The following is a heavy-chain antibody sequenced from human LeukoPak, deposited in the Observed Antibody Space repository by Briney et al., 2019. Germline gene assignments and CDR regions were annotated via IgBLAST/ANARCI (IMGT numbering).Heavy chain of an antibody. Sequence: ASVKVSCKASGYTFTGYYMHWVRQAPGQGLEWMGWISAYNGNTNYAQKLQGRVTMTTDTSTNTAYMELRSLRSDDTAVYYCARDRGSGWFVYWGQGTLVTVSS. CDR2: ISAYNGNT. J-gene: IGHJ4*02. V-gene: IGHV1-18*04. D-gene: IGHD6-19*01. CDR3: ARDRGSGWFVY. CDR1: GYTFTGYY.